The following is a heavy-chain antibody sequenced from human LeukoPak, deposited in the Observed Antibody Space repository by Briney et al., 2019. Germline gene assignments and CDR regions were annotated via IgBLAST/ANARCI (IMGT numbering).Heavy chain of an antibody. Sequence: ASETLSLTCTVSGGSISSGGYYWSWIRQHPGKGLEWIGYIYYSGSTYYNPSLKSRVTISVDTSKNQFTLKLSSVTAADTAVYYCARGLAARRGYNWFDPWGQGTLVTVSS. J-gene: IGHJ5*02. CDR2: IYYSGST. CDR3: ARGLAARRGYNWFDP. D-gene: IGHD6-6*01. CDR1: GGSISSGGYY. V-gene: IGHV4-31*03.